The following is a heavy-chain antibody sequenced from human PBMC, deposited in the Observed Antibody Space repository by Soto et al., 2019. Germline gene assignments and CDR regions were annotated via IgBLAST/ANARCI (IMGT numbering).Heavy chain of an antibody. D-gene: IGHD6-19*01. CDR3: AIEGQWLLVGMDV. CDR2: ISYDGSNK. J-gene: IGHJ6*01. CDR1: GFTFSSYA. Sequence: QVQLVESGGGVVQPGRSLRLSCAASGFTFSSYAMHWVRQAPGKWLEWVAVISYDGSNKYYADSVKGRFTISRDNSKNTLDLQMHRLRAEDTAVYYCAIEGQWLLVGMDVWGQGTTVTVSS. V-gene: IGHV3-30-3*01.